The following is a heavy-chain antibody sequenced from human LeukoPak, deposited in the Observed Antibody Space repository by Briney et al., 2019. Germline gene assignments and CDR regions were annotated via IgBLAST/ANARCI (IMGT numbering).Heavy chain of an antibody. CDR2: IWDDGSNK. V-gene: IGHV3-33*01. D-gene: IGHD6-19*01. J-gene: IGHJ4*02. Sequence: GGSLRPSCAASGFTFSSYGMHWVRQAPGKGLEWVAVIWDDGSNKYYADSVKGRFTISRDNSKNTLYLQMKSLRAEDRAVYYCARDWKLYSSGWYPVGFDSWGQGTLVTVSS. CDR3: ARDWKLYSSGWYPVGFDS. CDR1: GFTFSSYG.